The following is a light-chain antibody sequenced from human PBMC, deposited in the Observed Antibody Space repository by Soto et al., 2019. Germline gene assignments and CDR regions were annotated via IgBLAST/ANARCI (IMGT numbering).Light chain of an antibody. Sequence: EIVMTQSPATLSVSPGERATLSCRASQSVSSNLAWYQQKPGQAPRLLIYGASTRATGIPARFSGSGSGTEFTLTISSLQSEDFAVYFCQYYDSFRTFGQGTKVEIK. CDR3: QYYDSFRT. V-gene: IGKV3-15*01. CDR2: GAS. CDR1: QSVSSN. J-gene: IGKJ1*01.